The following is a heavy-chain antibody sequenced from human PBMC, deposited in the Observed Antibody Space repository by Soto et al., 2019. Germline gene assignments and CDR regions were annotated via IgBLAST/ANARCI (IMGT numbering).Heavy chain of an antibody. CDR2: IIPIFGTA. Sequence: QVQLVQSGAEVKKPGSSVKVSCKASGGTFSSYAISWVRQAPGQGLEWMGGIIPIFGTANYAQKFQGRVTSTADESTGTAYMELSSLRSEDTAVYYCAREGVGNARTNWFDPWGQGTLVTVSS. J-gene: IGHJ5*02. V-gene: IGHV1-69*12. CDR3: AREGVGNARTNWFDP. CDR1: GGTFSSYA. D-gene: IGHD1-1*01.